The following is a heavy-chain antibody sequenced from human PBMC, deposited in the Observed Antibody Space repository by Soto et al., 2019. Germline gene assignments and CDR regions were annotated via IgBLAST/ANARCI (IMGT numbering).Heavy chain of an antibody. D-gene: IGHD3-22*01. CDR1: AYTFSNYA. V-gene: IGHV1-3*01. CDR2: INAGNGNT. Sequence: ASVKVSCKPSAYTFSNYAMHWARQAPGQGLERMGWINAGNGNTKYSQNFQGRVTISRDTSTSTAYMELSSLRSDDTAMYYCARGGYYDSSGSRNDHYYGMNVWG. CDR3: ARGGYYDSSGSRNDHYYGMNV. J-gene: IGHJ6*02.